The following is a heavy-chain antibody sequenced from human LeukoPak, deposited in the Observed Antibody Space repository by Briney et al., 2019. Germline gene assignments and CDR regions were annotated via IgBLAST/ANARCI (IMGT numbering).Heavy chain of an antibody. Sequence: GGSLRLSCAASGFTFYTYSMNGVRQAPGRGLEWVSYISSSSTNIYYADSVKGLFTMSRDNAKNSLYLQVNSLRDEDTAVYYCARDRYSGSYPEDAFDVWGQGTMVTVSS. CDR2: ISSSSTNI. J-gene: IGHJ3*01. V-gene: IGHV3-48*02. CDR1: GFTFYTYS. CDR3: ARDRYSGSYPEDAFDV. D-gene: IGHD1-26*01.